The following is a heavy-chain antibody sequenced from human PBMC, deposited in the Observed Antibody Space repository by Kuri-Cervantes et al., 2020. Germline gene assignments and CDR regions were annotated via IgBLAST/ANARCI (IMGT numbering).Heavy chain of an antibody. V-gene: IGHV1-18*01. J-gene: IGHJ6*02. CDR2: ISAYNGNT. CDR1: GYTFTSYG. D-gene: IGHD6-6*01. Sequence: ASVKVSCKASGYTFTSYGISWVRQAPEQGLEWMGWISAYNGNTNYAQKLQGRVTMTTDTSTSTAYMELRSLRSDDTAVYYCATTKGSSSDYYYYGMDVWGQGTTVTVSS. CDR3: ATTKGSSSDYYYYGMDV.